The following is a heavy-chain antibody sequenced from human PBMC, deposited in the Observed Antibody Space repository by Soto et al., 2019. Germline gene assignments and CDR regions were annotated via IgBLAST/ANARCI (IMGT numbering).Heavy chain of an antibody. J-gene: IGHJ6*03. CDR1: GFTFSSYS. CDR3: ASETYSDFWSDYYYYYYMDV. CDR2: ISSSSYI. D-gene: IGHD3-3*01. V-gene: IGHV3-21*01. Sequence: PGGSLRLSCAASGFTFSSYSMNWVRQAPGKGLEWVSSISSSSYIYYADSVKGRFTISRDNAKNSLYLQMNSLRAEDTAVYYCASETYSDFWSDYYYYYYMDVWGKGTTVTVSS.